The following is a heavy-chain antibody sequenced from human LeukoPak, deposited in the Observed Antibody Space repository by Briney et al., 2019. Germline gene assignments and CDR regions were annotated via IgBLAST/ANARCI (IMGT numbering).Heavy chain of an antibody. D-gene: IGHD4-23*01. J-gene: IGHJ3*02. CDR1: GFTFSGSA. CDR3: TGDGGSRNDAFDI. V-gene: IGHV3-73*01. CDR2: IRSKANSYAT. Sequence: AGGSLRLSCAASGFTFSGSAMHWVRQASGKGLEWVGRIRSKANSYATAYAASVKGRFTTSRDDSKNTAYLQMNSLKTEDTAVYYCTGDGGSRNDAFDIWGQGTMVTVSS.